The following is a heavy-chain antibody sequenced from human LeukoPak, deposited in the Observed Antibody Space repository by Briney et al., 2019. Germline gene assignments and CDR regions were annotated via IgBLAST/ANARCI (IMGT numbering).Heavy chain of an antibody. CDR2: IYNSGTT. CDR3: ARLTGTSYLDY. J-gene: IGHJ4*02. CDR1: GGSITSAGYY. D-gene: IGHD7-27*01. V-gene: IGHV4-31*02. Sequence: SETLSLTCTVSGGSITSAGYYWSWIRQPPRKGLEWVGYIYNSGTTYYNPSLKSRVTVSEDTSKNQFSLKLSSVTAADTAVYFCARLTGTSYLDYWGQGTLVTVSS.